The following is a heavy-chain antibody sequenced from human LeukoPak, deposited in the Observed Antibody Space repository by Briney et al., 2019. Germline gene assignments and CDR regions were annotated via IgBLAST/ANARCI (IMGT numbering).Heavy chain of an antibody. J-gene: IGHJ4*02. CDR1: GFTFSSYW. V-gene: IGHV3-7*01. CDR2: IKQDGSEK. D-gene: IGHD3-10*01. CDR3: ARDVNYYGSGSLRTYYFDY. Sequence: GGSLRLSCAASGFTFSSYWMSWVRQAPGKGLEWVANIKQDGSEKYYVDSVKGRFTISRDNAKNSLYLQMSSLRAEDTAVYYCARDVNYYGSGSLRTYYFDYWGQGTLVTVSS.